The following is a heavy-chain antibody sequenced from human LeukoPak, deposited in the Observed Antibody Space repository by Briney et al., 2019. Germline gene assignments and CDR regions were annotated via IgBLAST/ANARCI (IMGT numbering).Heavy chain of an antibody. CDR1: GYTLTELS. J-gene: IGHJ3*02. CDR3: ATAKNFWSGYYPLYAFDI. D-gene: IGHD3-3*01. V-gene: IGHV1-24*01. CDR2: FDPEDGET. Sequence: ASVKVSCKVSGYTLTELSMHWVRQAPGKGLEWMGGFDPEDGETIYAQKFQGRVTMTEDTSTDKAYMELSSLRSEDTAVYYCATAKNFWSGYYPLYAFDIWGQGTMVTVSS.